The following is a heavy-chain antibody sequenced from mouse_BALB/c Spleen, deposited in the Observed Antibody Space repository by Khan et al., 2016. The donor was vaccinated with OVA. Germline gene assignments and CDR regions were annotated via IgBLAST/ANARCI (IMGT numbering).Heavy chain of an antibody. D-gene: IGHD2-1*01. Sequence: EVQLQESGPGLVKPSQSLSLTCTVTGYSITSDYAWNWIRQFPGNKLEWMGYISYSGSTGYNPSLKSRISITRDTSKNQFFLQLNSVTTEDTATYYCARRAYYGNWYFDVWGAGTTVPVAS. V-gene: IGHV3-2*02. CDR1: GYSITSDYA. CDR2: ISYSGST. J-gene: IGHJ1*01. CDR3: ARRAYYGNWYFDV.